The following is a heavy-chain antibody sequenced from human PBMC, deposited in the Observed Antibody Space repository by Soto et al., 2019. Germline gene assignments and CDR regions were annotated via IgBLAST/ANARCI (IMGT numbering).Heavy chain of an antibody. J-gene: IGHJ6*02. CDR2: INHSGST. D-gene: IGHD3-10*01. Sequence: PSETLSLTCAVYGGSFSGYYWSWIRQPPGKGLEWIGEINHSGSTNYNPSLKSRVTISVDTSKNQFSLNLTSMTAADTAVYYCARDEVPQWFTKGYNGMDVWGQGTTVTVSS. CDR1: GGSFSGYY. V-gene: IGHV4-34*01. CDR3: ARDEVPQWFTKGYNGMDV.